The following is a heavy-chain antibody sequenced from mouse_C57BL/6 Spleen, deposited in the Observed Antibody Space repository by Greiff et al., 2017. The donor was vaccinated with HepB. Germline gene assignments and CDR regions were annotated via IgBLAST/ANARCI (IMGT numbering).Heavy chain of an antibody. Sequence: VQVVESGPELVKPGASVKISCKASGYAFSSSWMNWVKQRPGKGLEWIGRIYPGDGDTNYNGKFKGKATLTADKSSSTAYMQLSSLTSEDSAVYFCARRGDYDFYAMDYWGQGTSVTVSS. CDR1: GYAFSSSW. V-gene: IGHV1-82*01. CDR3: ARRGDYDFYAMDY. J-gene: IGHJ4*01. D-gene: IGHD2-4*01. CDR2: IYPGDGDT.